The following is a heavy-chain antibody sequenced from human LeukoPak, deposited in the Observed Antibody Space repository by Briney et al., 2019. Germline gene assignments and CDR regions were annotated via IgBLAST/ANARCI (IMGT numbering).Heavy chain of an antibody. J-gene: IGHJ4*02. V-gene: IGHV4-30-2*01. D-gene: IGHD5-18*01. CDR2: IYHSGST. CDR3: ARSRIQLWLGLRGYFDY. CDR1: GGSISSGGYY. Sequence: SQTLSLTCTVSGGSISSGGYYWSWIRQPPGKGLEWIGYIYHSGSTYYNPSLKSRVTISVDRSKNQFSLKLSSVTAADTAVYYCARSRIQLWLGLRGYFDYWGQGTLVTVSS.